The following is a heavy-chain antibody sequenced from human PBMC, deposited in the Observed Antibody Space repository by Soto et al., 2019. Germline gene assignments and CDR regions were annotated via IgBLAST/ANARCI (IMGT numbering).Heavy chain of an antibody. CDR3: AREIRMAPTAATTYYFDH. D-gene: IGHD2-2*01. CDR1: GYTFANYD. CDR2: VNPNTGNT. V-gene: IGHV1-8*01. Sequence: QVQLVQSGAEVKKPRASVKVYCKASGYTFANYDINWVRPAPVHGLEWLGWVNPNTGNTGYAQKTQVRVTMTGNIAVSIVYMEVSRRRSEDAALYYCAREIRMAPTAATTYYFDHQGQGALVTVSS. J-gene: IGHJ4*02.